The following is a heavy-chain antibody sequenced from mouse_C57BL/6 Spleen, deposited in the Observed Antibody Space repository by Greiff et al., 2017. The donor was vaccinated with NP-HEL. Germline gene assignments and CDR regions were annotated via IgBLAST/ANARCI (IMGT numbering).Heavy chain of an antibody. CDR3: ARFTTVVATPDV. CDR2: IDPSDSYT. D-gene: IGHD1-1*01. V-gene: IGHV1-69*01. CDR1: GYTFTSYW. J-gene: IGHJ1*03. Sequence: VQLQQPGAELVMPGASVKLSCKASGYTFTSYWMHWVKPRPGQGLEWLGEIDPSDSYTNYNQKFKGKSTLTVDKSSSTAYMQLSSLTSEDSAVYYCARFTTVVATPDVWGTGTTVTVSS.